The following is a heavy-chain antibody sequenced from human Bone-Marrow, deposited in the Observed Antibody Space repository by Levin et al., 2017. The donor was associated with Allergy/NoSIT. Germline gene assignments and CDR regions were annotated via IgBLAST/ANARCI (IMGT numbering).Heavy chain of an antibody. D-gene: IGHD6-6*01. J-gene: IGHJ6*02. CDR2: ISFDGNNK. CDR3: ARYGWYSRSGYQYYYGMDV. CDR1: GFTFTNYA. Sequence: PGGSLRLSCTASGFTFTNYAVYWVRQAPGKGLEWVALISFDGNNKDYADSVKGRFTIAADSSKKTIYLEMNSLRIEDTAVYYCARYGWYSRSGYQYYYGMDVWGQGTTVIVS. V-gene: IGHV3-30-3*01.